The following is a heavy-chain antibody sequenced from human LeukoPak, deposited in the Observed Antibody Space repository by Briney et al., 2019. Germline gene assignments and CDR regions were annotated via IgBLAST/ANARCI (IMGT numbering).Heavy chain of an antibody. CDR1: GGSFSGYY. J-gene: IGHJ4*02. V-gene: IGHV4-34*01. CDR3: ARAYDSSGYCDY. CDR2: INHSGST. Sequence: SETLSLTCAVYGGSFSGYYWSWIRQPPGKGLEWIGEINHSGSTNYNPPLKSRVTISVDTSKNQFSLKLSSVTAADTAVYYCARAYDSSGYCDYWGQGTLVTVSS. D-gene: IGHD3-22*01.